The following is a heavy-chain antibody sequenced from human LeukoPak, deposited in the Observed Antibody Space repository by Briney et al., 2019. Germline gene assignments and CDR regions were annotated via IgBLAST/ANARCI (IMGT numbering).Heavy chain of an antibody. Sequence: SETLSLTCTVSGYSISSGYYWGWIRQPPGKGLEWIGSIYHSGITYYNPSLKSRVTISADTPKNQFSLKLSSVTAADTAMYYCARDRHEPGPWGPGTMVTVSS. J-gene: IGHJ3*01. CDR1: GYSISSGYY. CDR2: IYHSGIT. CDR3: ARDRHEPGP. V-gene: IGHV4-38-2*02.